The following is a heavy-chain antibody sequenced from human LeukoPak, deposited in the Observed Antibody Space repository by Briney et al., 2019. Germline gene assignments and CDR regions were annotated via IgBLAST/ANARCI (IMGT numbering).Heavy chain of an antibody. CDR2: INPSGGST. J-gene: IGHJ4*02. Sequence: ASVKVSCKASGYTFTSYYMHWVRQAPGQGLEWMGIINPSGGSTSYAQKFQGRVTMTTDTSTSTAYMKLRSLRSDDTAVYYCGRVDMATTKDYWGQGTLVTVSS. CDR1: GYTFTSYY. CDR3: GRVDMATTKDY. D-gene: IGHD5-24*01. V-gene: IGHV1-46*01.